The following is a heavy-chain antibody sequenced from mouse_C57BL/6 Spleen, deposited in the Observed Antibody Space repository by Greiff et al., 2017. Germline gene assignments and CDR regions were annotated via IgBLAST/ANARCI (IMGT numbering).Heavy chain of an antibody. V-gene: IGHV1-50*01. CDR1: GYTFTSYW. CDR2: IDPSDSYT. D-gene: IGHD2-4*01. Sequence: QVQLQQSGAELVKPGASVKLSCKASGYTFTSYWMQWVKQRPGQGLEWIGEIDPSDSYTNYNQKFKGKATLTVDTSSSTAYMQLSSLTSEDSAVYYCAYYDYHYAMDYWGQGTSVTVSS. CDR3: AYYDYHYAMDY. J-gene: IGHJ4*01.